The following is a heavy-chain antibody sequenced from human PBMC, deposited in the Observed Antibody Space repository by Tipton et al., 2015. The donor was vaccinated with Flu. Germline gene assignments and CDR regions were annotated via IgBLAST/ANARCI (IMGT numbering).Heavy chain of an antibody. CDR1: GASVNIENSY. D-gene: IGHD1-1*01. CDR3: ARGNWNSSCDNWFDP. Sequence: TLSLTCTVSGASVNIENSYWVWIRKSLGRGLEWIGTIYNTGLTNYNPSLKSRVTVSLDMSKNQFSLNVSLVTAADTATYFCARGNWNSSCDNWFDPWGQGTPVTVSS. CDR2: IYNTGLT. V-gene: IGHV4-39*07. J-gene: IGHJ5*02.